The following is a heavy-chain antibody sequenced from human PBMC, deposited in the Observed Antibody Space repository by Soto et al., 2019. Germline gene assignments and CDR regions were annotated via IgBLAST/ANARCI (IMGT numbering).Heavy chain of an antibody. CDR3: ARDPPDSSGWSGAFDI. V-gene: IGHV3-53*04. Sequence: GGSLRLSCAASGFTVSSNYMSWVRQAPGKGLEWVSVIYSGGSTYYADSVKGRFTISRHNSKNTLYLQMNSLRAEDTAVYYCARDPPDSSGWSGAFDIWGQGTMVTVSS. J-gene: IGHJ3*02. CDR1: GFTVSSNY. CDR2: IYSGGST. D-gene: IGHD6-19*01.